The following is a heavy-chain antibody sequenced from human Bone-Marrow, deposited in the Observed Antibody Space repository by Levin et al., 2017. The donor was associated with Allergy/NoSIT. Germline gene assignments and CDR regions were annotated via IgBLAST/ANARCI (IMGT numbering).Heavy chain of an antibody. CDR2: SYYSGTA. J-gene: IGHJ5*01. CDR3: ARVRNAGGRGWFDS. CDR1: GDSISSGHYY. Sequence: RSQTLSLTCTVSGDSISSGHYYWSWIRQPPGKGLEWIGHSYYSGTAYYNPSLKSRLTISVDTAKNQFSLKLSPVTAADSAVYYCARVRNAGGRGWFDSWGQGTLVTVSS. D-gene: IGHD2-8*02. V-gene: IGHV4-31*03.